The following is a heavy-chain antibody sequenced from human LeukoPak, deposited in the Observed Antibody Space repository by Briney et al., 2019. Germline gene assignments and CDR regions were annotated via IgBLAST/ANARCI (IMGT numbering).Heavy chain of an antibody. V-gene: IGHV3-23*01. D-gene: IGHD3-22*01. J-gene: IGHJ3*02. CDR2: ISVDGSHT. CDR3: SKCYDTSGRRAPDI. Sequence: GGSLRLSCAASGFTFSSYAMNWVRQAPGKGLEWVSAISVDGSHTYYADSLKGRFTISRDNSKNTLSLQMNSLRVEDTAVYYCSKCYDTSGRRAPDIWGQGTMVTVSS. CDR1: GFTFSSYA.